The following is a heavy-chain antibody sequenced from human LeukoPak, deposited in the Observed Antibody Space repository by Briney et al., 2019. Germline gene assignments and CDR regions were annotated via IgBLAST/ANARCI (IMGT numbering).Heavy chain of an antibody. CDR2: FDPEDGET. D-gene: IGHD4-23*01. CDR1: GYTLTELS. V-gene: IGHV1-24*01. CDR3: ATADYGGNSGYYYYYMDV. J-gene: IGHJ6*03. Sequence: ASVKVSCKVSGYTLTELSMHWVRQAPGKGLEWMGGFDPEDGETIYAQKFQGRVTMTEDTSTDTAYMELSSLRSEDAAVYYCATADYGGNSGYYYYYMDVWGKGTTVTVSS.